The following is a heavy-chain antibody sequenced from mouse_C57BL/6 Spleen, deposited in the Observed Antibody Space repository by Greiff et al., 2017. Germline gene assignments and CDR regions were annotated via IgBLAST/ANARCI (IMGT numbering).Heavy chain of an antibody. CDR1: GFSFNTYA. CDR3: VRQWDDYLDY. J-gene: IGHJ2*01. D-gene: IGHD4-1*01. V-gene: IGHV10-1*01. Sequence: DVQLVESGGGLVQPKGSLKLSCAASGFSFNTYAMNWVRQAPGKGLEWVARIRSKSNNYATYYADSVKDRFTISRDDSESMLYLQMNNLKTEDTAMYYCVRQWDDYLDYWGQGTTLTVSS. CDR2: IRSKSNNYAT.